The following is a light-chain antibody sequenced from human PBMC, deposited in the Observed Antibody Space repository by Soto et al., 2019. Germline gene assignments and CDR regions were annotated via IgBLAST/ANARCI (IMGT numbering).Light chain of an antibody. J-gene: IGLJ1*01. Sequence: QSALTQPASVSGSPGQSITISCTGTSSDVGGYNYVSWYQQHPGKAPKLMIYEVSNRPSGVSNRFSGSKSGNTASLIISGLQAEDEADYYCSSYTSSSTLEVFGTGTKVTVL. V-gene: IGLV2-14*01. CDR3: SSYTSSSTLEV. CDR2: EVS. CDR1: SSDVGGYNY.